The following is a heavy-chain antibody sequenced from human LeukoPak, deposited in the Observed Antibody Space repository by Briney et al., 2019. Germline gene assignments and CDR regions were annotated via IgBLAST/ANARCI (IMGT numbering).Heavy chain of an antibody. D-gene: IGHD3-16*02. V-gene: IGHV3-30*04. Sequence: GGSLRLSCAASGFTFSSYAMHWVRQAPGKGLEWVAVISYDGSNKYYADSVKGRFTISRDNSKNTLYLQMNSLRAEDTAVNYCARDRFWGSYRLHWYFDLWGRGTLVTVSS. CDR1: GFTFSSYA. CDR3: ARDRFWGSYRLHWYFDL. J-gene: IGHJ2*01. CDR2: ISYDGSNK.